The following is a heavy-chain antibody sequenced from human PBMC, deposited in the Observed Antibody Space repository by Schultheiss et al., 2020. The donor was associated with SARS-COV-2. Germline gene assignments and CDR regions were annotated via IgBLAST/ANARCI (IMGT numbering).Heavy chain of an antibody. Sequence: GSLRLSCTVSGGSISSYYWGWIRQPPGKGLEWIGYIYYSGSTYYNPSLKSRVTISVDTSKNQFSLKLSSVTAEDTAVYYCARGLRKQWLDYWGQGTLVTVAS. D-gene: IGHD6-19*01. CDR1: GGSISSYY. J-gene: IGHJ4*02. V-gene: IGHV4-59*12. CDR2: IYYSGST. CDR3: ARGLRKQWLDY.